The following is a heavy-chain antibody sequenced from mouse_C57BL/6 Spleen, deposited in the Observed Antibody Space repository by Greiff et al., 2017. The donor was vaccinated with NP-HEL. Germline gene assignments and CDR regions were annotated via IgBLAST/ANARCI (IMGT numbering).Heavy chain of an antibody. Sequence: QVQLKESGPELVKPGASVKISCKASGYAFSSSWMNWVKQRPGKGLEWIGRIYPGDGDTNYNGKFKGKATLTADKSSSTAYMQLSSLTSEDSAVYFCAREKITTVVATDAMDYWGQGTSVTVSS. V-gene: IGHV1-82*01. CDR2: IYPGDGDT. CDR1: GYAFSSSW. J-gene: IGHJ4*01. CDR3: AREKITTVVATDAMDY. D-gene: IGHD1-1*01.